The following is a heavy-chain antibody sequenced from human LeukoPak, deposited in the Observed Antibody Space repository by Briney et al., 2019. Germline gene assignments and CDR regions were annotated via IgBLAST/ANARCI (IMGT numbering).Heavy chain of an antibody. Sequence: ASVKVSCKASGYTFTSYDINWVRQATGQGLEWMGWMNPNSGNTGYAQKFQGRVTMTRNTSISTAYMELSSLRSEDTAVYYCARGTPRYFDWLWRYNTDAFDIWGQGTMVTVSS. J-gene: IGHJ3*02. V-gene: IGHV1-8*01. CDR1: GYTFTSYD. CDR3: ARGTPRYFDWLWRYNTDAFDI. D-gene: IGHD3-9*01. CDR2: MNPNSGNT.